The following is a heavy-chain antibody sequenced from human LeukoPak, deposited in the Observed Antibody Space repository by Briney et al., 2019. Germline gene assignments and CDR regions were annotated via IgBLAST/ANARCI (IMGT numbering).Heavy chain of an antibody. CDR1: GFNFNNFA. D-gene: IGHD5-12*01. J-gene: IGHJ6*02. CDR2: IAYDGSNE. Sequence: GRSPRLSCEASGFNFNNFAFHWVRQTPGRGLECVAVIAYDGSNEYYADSVKGRFTFSRDNSKNTVYLQMNNVRPEDTAVYFCARDRDYWGYGGMDVWGRGTTVIVSS. CDR3: ARDRDYWGYGGMDV. V-gene: IGHV3-30*03.